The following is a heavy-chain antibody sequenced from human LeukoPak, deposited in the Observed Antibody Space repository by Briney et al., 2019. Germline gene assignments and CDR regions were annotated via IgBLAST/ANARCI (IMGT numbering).Heavy chain of an antibody. Sequence: PGGSLRLSCAASGFTFDDYAMHWVRHAPGKGLEWVSGINWKSGSIGYADSVEGRFTISRDNAKNSLYLQMNSLRAEDTALYYCAKDIPRNDYNWGFDYWGQGTLVTVSS. CDR3: AKDIPRNDYNWGFDY. D-gene: IGHD1-20*01. J-gene: IGHJ4*02. CDR1: GFTFDDYA. V-gene: IGHV3-9*01. CDR2: INWKSGSI.